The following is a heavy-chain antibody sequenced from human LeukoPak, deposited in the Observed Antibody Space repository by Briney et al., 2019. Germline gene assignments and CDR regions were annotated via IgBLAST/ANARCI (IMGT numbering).Heavy chain of an antibody. V-gene: IGHV3-23*01. D-gene: IGHD4-17*01. CDR2: ISGSGGST. J-gene: IGHJ4*02. CDR3: AKAHDYGDYVCDY. Sequence: PGGSLRLSCAASGFTFTTYSMNWVRQAPGKGLEWVSAISGSGGSTYYADSVKGRFTISRDNSKNTLYLQMNSLRAEDTAVYYCAKAHDYGDYVCDYWGQGTLVTVSS. CDR1: GFTFTTYS.